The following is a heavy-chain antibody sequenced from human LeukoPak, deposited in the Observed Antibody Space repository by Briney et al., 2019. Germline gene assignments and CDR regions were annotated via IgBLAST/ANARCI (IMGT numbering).Heavy chain of an antibody. V-gene: IGHV3-49*04. D-gene: IGHD3-10*01. Sequence: GGSLRLSCAASGFTFYTYSMNWVRQAPGKGLEWVGFIRSKAYGGTTEYAASVKGRFTISRDDSKSIAYLQMNSLKTEDRAVYYCTRDVRGVTANWFDPWGQGTLVTVSS. CDR2: IRSKAYGGTT. J-gene: IGHJ5*02. CDR1: GFTFYTYS. CDR3: TRDVRGVTANWFDP.